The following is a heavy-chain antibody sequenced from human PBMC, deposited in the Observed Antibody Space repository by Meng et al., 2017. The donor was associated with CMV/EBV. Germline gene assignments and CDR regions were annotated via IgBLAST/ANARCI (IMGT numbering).Heavy chain of an antibody. Sequence: SVKVSCKASGGTFSSYAISWVRQAPGQGLEWMGGIIPIFGTANYAQKFQGRVTITTDESTSTAYMELSSLRPEDTAVYYCARSLIVATTAFDYWGQGTLVTVSS. V-gene: IGHV1-69*05. CDR2: IIPIFGTA. D-gene: IGHD5-12*01. CDR3: ARSLIVATTAFDY. CDR1: GGTFSSYA. J-gene: IGHJ4*02.